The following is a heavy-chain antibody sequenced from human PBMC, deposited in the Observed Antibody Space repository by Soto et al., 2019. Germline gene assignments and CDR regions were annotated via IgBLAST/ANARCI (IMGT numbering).Heavy chain of an antibody. CDR1: GDTFTNYN. V-gene: IGHV1-8*01. Sequence: QVQLVQSGAEVKKPGASVKVSCKTSGDTFTNYNINWVRQATGQGLEWMGWMNPNIGNAGYATKFQGRVTMTMNTSITTAYIELSSLRSGDTAVYYCARAEPYRTSSPFHYWRQGTLVTVSS. J-gene: IGHJ4*02. CDR3: ARAEPYRTSSPFHY. CDR2: MNPNIGNA. D-gene: IGHD6-6*01.